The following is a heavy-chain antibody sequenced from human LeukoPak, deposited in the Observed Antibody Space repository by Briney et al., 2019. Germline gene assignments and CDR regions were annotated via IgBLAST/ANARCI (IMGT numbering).Heavy chain of an antibody. CDR2: IYHSGST. D-gene: IGHD6-13*01. J-gene: IGHJ6*03. CDR3: ARGKVAAADPYYYYYYMDV. Sequence: SETLSLTCTVSGGSISSSSYYWGWIRQPPGKGLEWIGSIYHSGSTYYNPSLKSRVTIAVETSKNQFSLKLSSVTAADKAVYYCARGKVAAADPYYYYYYMDVWGKGTTVTISS. CDR1: GGSISSSSYY. V-gene: IGHV4-39*07.